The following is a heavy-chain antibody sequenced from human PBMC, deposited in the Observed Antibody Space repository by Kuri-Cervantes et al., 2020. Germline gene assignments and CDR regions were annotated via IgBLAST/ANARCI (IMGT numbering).Heavy chain of an antibody. CDR3: AKRRGPGAAAFDY. D-gene: IGHD6-13*01. CDR1: GLTFSSYW. CDR2: IKQDGSEK. Sequence: GESLKISCAASGLTFSSYWMNWVRQAPGKGLEWVAKIKQDGSEKYYVDSVKGRFTISRDNAKNSLYLQMNSLRAEDTAVYYCAKRRGPGAAAFDYWGQGTLVTVSS. J-gene: IGHJ4*02. V-gene: IGHV3-7*01.